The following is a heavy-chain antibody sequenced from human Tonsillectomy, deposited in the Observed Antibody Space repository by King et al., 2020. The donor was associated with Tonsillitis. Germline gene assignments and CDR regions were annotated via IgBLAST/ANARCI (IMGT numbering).Heavy chain of an antibody. Sequence: QLVQSGAEVKKPGSSVKVSCKASGGTFSSYAISWVRPAPGQGLEWMGGIIPIFGTANYAHKFQGRVTITADESTSTAYMELSNLRSEGTAVYYCACDWVDYGDYSTVCYYYDGMDVWGQGTTVTVSS. CDR3: ACDWVDYGDYSTVCYYYDGMDV. V-gene: IGHV1-69*01. J-gene: IGHJ6*02. CDR2: IIPIFGTA. CDR1: GGTFSSYA. D-gene: IGHD4-17*01.